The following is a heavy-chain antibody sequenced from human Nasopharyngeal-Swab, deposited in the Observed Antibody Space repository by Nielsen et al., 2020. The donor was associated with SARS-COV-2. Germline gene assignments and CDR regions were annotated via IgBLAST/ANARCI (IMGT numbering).Heavy chain of an antibody. CDR1: GFTFSSHA. CDR2: SAADGHIE. V-gene: IGHV3-30-3*01. CDR3: ARDPFASGFCSGDTCDRIDF. D-gene: IGHD2-15*01. J-gene: IGHJ4*02. Sequence: GESLKISCAASGFTFSSHAMHWVRQAPGKGLEWMAVSAADGHIEYYADSVKGRFTVSRDTSKNILYLQMRNLRDEDTAMYYCARDPFASGFCSGDTCDRIDFWGQGTLVTVSS.